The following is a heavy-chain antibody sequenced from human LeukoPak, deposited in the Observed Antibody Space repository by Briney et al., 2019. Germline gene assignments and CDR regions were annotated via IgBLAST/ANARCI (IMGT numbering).Heavy chain of an antibody. Sequence: GGSLRLSCAASGFTVSSNYMSWVRQAPGKGLEWVAVISYDGSNKYYADSVKGRFTISRDNSKNTLYLQMNSLRAEDTAVYYCAKDQHYYDSSGYYPIYWGQGTLVTVSS. CDR1: GFTVSSNY. CDR2: ISYDGSNK. J-gene: IGHJ4*02. V-gene: IGHV3-30*18. CDR3: AKDQHYYDSSGYYPIY. D-gene: IGHD3-22*01.